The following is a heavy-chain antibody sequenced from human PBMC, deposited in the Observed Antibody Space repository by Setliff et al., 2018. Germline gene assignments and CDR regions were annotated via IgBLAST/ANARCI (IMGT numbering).Heavy chain of an antibody. J-gene: IGHJ4*03. CDR2: IYSGGSST. CDR1: GFTFSSYA. V-gene: IGHV3-23*03. Sequence: LRLSCAASGFTFSSYAMSWVRQAPGKGLEWVSVIYSGGSSTYYADSVKGRFTISRANSKNTLYLQMNNLRPDDTAVYHCARSDGGSSGLDYWGQGTMVTVSS. D-gene: IGHD2-15*01. CDR3: ARSDGGSSGLDY.